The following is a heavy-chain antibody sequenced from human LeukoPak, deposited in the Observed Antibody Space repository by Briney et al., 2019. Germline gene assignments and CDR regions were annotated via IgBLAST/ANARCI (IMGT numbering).Heavy chain of an antibody. CDR3: ARGPRIYYYDSSGYWTSRRWFDP. D-gene: IGHD3-22*01. J-gene: IGHJ5*02. CDR2: IYYSGST. CDR1: GGSISSSSYY. Sequence: PSETLSLTCTVSGGSISSSSYYWGWIRQPPGKGLEWIGSIYYSGSTYYNPSLKSRVTISVDTSKNQFSLKLSSVTAADTAVYYCARGPRIYYYDSSGYWTSRRWFDPWGQGTLVTVSS. V-gene: IGHV4-39*01.